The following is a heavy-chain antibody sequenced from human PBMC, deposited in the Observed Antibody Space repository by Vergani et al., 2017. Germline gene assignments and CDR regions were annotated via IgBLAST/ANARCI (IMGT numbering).Heavy chain of an antibody. Sequence: QVQLQESGPGLVKPSETLSLTCTVSGGSISSYYWSWIRQPPGKGLEWIGYIYYSGSTNYNPSLKSRVTISVDTSKNQFSLKLSSVTAADTAVYYCAREAVHDYGDYGRQFDYWGQGTLVTVSS. V-gene: IGHV4-59*01. J-gene: IGHJ4*02. CDR1: GGSISSYY. D-gene: IGHD4-17*01. CDR3: AREAVHDYGDYGRQFDY. CDR2: IYYSGST.